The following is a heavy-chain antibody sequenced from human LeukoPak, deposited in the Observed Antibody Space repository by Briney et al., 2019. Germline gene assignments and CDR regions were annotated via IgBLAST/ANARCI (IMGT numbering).Heavy chain of an antibody. CDR3: ARDGDRVVTAYYGMDV. CDR2: ISGTSGTI. CDR1: GFTFSSYS. J-gene: IGHJ6*02. V-gene: IGHV3-48*01. D-gene: IGHD2-21*02. Sequence: QTGGSLRLSCSASGFTFSSYSMNWVRQAPGKGLEWVSYISGTSGTIYYADSVKGRFTISRDKAKNSLYLQMNSLRAEDTAVYYCARDGDRVVTAYYGMDVWGQGTTVTVSS.